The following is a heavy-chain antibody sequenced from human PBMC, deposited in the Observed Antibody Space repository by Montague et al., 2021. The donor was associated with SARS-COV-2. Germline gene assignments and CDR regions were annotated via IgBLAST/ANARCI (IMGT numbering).Heavy chain of an antibody. CDR2: INWNSGSV. D-gene: IGHD3-16*01. CDR1: GFKFYDSA. V-gene: IGHV3-9*01. Sequence: SLRLSCAASGFKFYDSAMYWVRQAPGKGLEWVSGINWNSGSVDYADSVKGRFTISRDNTKNSLFLQMNSLRTDDTALYYCAKDHYASGKMGFFDLWGRGTLVTVSS. J-gene: IGHJ2*01. CDR3: AKDHYASGKMGFFDL.